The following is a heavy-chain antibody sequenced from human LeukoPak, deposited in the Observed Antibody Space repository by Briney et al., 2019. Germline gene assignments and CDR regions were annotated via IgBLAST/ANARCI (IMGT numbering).Heavy chain of an antibody. D-gene: IGHD3-3*01. J-gene: IGHJ4*02. CDR3: ARVRGNYADY. V-gene: IGHV3-21*01. Sequence: GGSLRLSCAASGFTFSSYSMNWVRQAPGKGLEWVSSISSSSSYIYYADSAKGRFTISRDNAKNSLYLQMNSLRAEDTAVYYCARVRGNYADYWGQGTLVTVSS. CDR1: GFTFSSYS. CDR2: ISSSSSYI.